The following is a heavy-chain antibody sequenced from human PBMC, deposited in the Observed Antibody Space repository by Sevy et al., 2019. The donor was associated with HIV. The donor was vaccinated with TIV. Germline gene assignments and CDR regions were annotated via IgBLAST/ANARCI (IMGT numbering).Heavy chain of an antibody. Sequence: GGSLRLSCAASGFTFNTYAMHWVRQAPGKGLEWVAVISYDGGSKYYADSVKGRFTISRDNSKNTLYLQMISLRPEDSAIYYCARRRCRAAAGTLVYWGQGTLVTASS. J-gene: IGHJ4*02. CDR2: ISYDGGSK. D-gene: IGHD6-13*01. CDR3: ARRRCRAAAGTLVY. V-gene: IGHV3-30-3*01. CDR1: GFTFNTYA.